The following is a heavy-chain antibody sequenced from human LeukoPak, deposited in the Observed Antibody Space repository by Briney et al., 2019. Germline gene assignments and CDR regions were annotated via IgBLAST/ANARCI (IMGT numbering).Heavy chain of an antibody. J-gene: IGHJ4*02. V-gene: IGHV3-53*01. CDR3: ATRSGYSGPSDY. Sequence: GGSLRLSCAASGFTVATNYMSWVRQAPGKGLEWVSLIYSGGRTYYADSVKGRFTISRDNSKNTLYLQMNSLRAEDTAVYYCATRSGYSGPSDYWGQGTLVTVSS. CDR1: GFTVATNY. CDR2: IYSGGRT. D-gene: IGHD5-12*01.